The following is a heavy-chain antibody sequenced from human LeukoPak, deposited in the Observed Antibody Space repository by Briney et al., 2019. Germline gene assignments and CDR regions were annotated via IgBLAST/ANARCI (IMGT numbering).Heavy chain of an antibody. CDR2: IRGTGTTT. J-gene: IGHJ4*02. V-gene: IGHV3-23*01. CDR3: AKVSWLGTLPSYHFDS. Sequence: GGSLRLSCAASGFTFSDHAMSWVRQAPGKGLDWVSAIRGTGTTTFYAASVKGRFTISRDNSKNTADLQMNSLRAEDTAVYYCAKVSWLGTLPSYHFDSWGQGTQVTVSS. D-gene: IGHD6-19*01. CDR1: GFTFSDHA.